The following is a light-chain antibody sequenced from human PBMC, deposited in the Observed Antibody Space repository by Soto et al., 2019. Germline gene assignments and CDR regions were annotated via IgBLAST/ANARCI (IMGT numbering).Light chain of an antibody. Sequence: QSALTQPASVSGSPGQSITISCTGTSSDVGGYNYVSWYQQHPGKAPKLMICEVSNRPSGVSNRFSGSKSGNTASLTISGLQAEDEADYYCSSYTSNRTLVFGGGTKLTVL. V-gene: IGLV2-14*01. CDR2: EVS. CDR1: SSDVGGYNY. J-gene: IGLJ2*01. CDR3: SSYTSNRTLV.